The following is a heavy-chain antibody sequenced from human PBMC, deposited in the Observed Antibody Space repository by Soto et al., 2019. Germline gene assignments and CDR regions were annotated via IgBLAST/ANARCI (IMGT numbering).Heavy chain of an antibody. J-gene: IGHJ4*02. CDR1: GFTFSSYA. D-gene: IGHD3-10*01. V-gene: IGHV3-64*01. CDR3: ARRGYGLYFDY. CDR2: ISGNGGST. Sequence: EVQLVESGGGLVQPGGSLRLSCAASGFTFSSYAMHWVRQAPGKGLEYVSVISGNGGSTYYANSVKGRFTISRDNSKNTLYLPMGSLRGEGMAVYYCARRGYGLYFDYWGQGTLVTVSS.